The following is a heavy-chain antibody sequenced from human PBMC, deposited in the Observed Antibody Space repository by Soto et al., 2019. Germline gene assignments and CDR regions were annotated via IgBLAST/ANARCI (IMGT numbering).Heavy chain of an antibody. CDR2: IIPILGIA. CDR1: GGTFSSYT. V-gene: IGHV1-69*02. Sequence: ASVKVSCKASGGTFSSYTISWVRQAPGQGLEWMGRIIPILGIANYAQKFQGRVTITADKSTSTAYMELSSLRSEATAVYYCATRGYCTNGVCYPHIAAAGTGFDYWGQGTLVTVSS. CDR3: ATRGYCTNGVCYPHIAAAGTGFDY. J-gene: IGHJ4*02. D-gene: IGHD2-8*01.